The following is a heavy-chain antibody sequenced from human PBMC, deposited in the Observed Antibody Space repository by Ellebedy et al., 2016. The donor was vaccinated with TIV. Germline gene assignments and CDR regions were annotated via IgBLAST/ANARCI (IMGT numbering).Heavy chain of an antibody. J-gene: IGHJ4*02. Sequence: GGSLRLXXAASGFTFSSNWMSWVRQAPGKGLEWVANIKHDGTEKYYVDSVKGRFTISRDNAKNSLYLQMNSLRAEDTAVYYCVREDNTVVRGFNVRGNDFWGQGTLVTVSS. D-gene: IGHD3-10*01. CDR2: IKHDGTEK. CDR3: VREDNTVVRGFNVRGNDF. CDR1: GFTFSSNW. V-gene: IGHV3-7*01.